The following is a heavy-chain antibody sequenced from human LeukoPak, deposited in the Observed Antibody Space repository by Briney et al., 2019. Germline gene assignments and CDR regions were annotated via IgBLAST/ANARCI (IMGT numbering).Heavy chain of an antibody. CDR3: ARETTYYYDGGSYDGFDI. Sequence: PGGSLRLSCAASGFTFSSYSMNWVRQAPGKGLEWVSSISSSSSYIYYADSVKGRFTISRDNAKNSLYLQMNSLRAEDTAVYYCARETTYYYDGGSYDGFDIWGQGTRVTVSS. J-gene: IGHJ3*02. CDR2: ISSSSSYI. CDR1: GFTFSSYS. D-gene: IGHD3-22*01. V-gene: IGHV3-21*01.